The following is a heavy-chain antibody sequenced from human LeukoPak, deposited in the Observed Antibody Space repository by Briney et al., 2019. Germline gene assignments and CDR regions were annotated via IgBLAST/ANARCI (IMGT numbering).Heavy chain of an antibody. CDR3: ARQLSRSPSRRYCSSTSCLTGRFDP. D-gene: IGHD2-2*01. Sequence: SETLSLTCTVSGGSISSHYWSWIRQPPGKGLEWIGYIYTSGSTNYNPSLKSRVTISVDTSKNQFSLKLSSVTAADTAVYYCARQLSRSPSRRYCSSTSCLTGRFDPWGQGTLVTVSS. CDR2: IYTSGST. J-gene: IGHJ5*02. V-gene: IGHV4-4*09. CDR1: GGSISSHY.